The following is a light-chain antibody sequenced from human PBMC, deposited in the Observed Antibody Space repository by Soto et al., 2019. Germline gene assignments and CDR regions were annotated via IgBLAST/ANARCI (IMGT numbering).Light chain of an antibody. CDR3: ETWDSNTPWV. CDR1: SGXXSYI. V-gene: IGLV4-60*02. Sequence: QSVLTQSSSASASLGSSVKLTCTLSSGXXSYIIAWHQQQPGKAPRYLMKLEGSGSYNKGSGVPDRFSGSSSGADRYLTXXXXXXXXXXXYYCETWDSNTPWVFGGGTKLTVL. J-gene: IGLJ3*02. CDR2: LEGSGSY.